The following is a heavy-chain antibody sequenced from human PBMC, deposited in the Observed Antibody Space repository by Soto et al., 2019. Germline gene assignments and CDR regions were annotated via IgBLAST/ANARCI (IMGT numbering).Heavy chain of an antibody. Sequence: ASVKVSCKASGYTFTGYAMHWVRQAPGQRLEWMGWINAGNGNTKYSQKFQGRFTITRDTSASTAYMELSSLRSEDTAVYYCARHPSDFWFDPWGQGTLVTVSS. V-gene: IGHV1-3*01. CDR3: ARHPSDFWFDP. D-gene: IGHD2-21*02. J-gene: IGHJ5*02. CDR2: INAGNGNT. CDR1: GYTFTGYA.